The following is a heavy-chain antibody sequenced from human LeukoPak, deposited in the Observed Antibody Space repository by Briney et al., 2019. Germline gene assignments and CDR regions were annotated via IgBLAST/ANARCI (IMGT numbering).Heavy chain of an antibody. Sequence: GRSLRLSCAASGFTFSSYAMHWVRQAPGRGLGWVAVISYHGSNKYYAGSVKGRFTISRDNSKNTLYLQMNSLRAEDTAVYYCAKNRADNWNYYFDYWGQGTLVTVSS. V-gene: IGHV3-30-3*02. CDR1: GFTFSSYA. J-gene: IGHJ4*02. D-gene: IGHD1-7*01. CDR2: ISYHGSNK. CDR3: AKNRADNWNYYFDY.